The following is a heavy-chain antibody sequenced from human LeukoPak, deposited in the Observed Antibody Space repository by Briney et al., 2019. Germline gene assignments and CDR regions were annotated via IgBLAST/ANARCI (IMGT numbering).Heavy chain of an antibody. CDR3: ARDRFWGSYSEGAFDC. J-gene: IGHJ4*02. Sequence: GGPLRLSCAASGFTFSDYYMSWIRQAPGKGLEWVSYVSSGSGNTIYHADSVMGRFTIARDNAKNSLYLQMDSLRAEDTAVYYCARDRFWGSYSEGAFDCWGQGTLVTVSS. CDR1: GFTFSDYY. D-gene: IGHD1-26*01. V-gene: IGHV3-11*01. CDR2: VSSGSGNTI.